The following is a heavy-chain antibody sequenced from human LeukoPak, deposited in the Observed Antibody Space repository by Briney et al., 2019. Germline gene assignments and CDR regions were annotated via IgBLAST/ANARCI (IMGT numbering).Heavy chain of an antibody. J-gene: IGHJ4*02. CDR2: VKSDGSTT. D-gene: IGHD2-21*02. CDR3: ARDGYGDSLDY. Sequence: PGGSLRLSCAASGFIFSSYWMHWVRQASGKGLVWVSRVKSDGSTTTYADSVQGRFTISRDNAKNTLYLQMKSLRAEDTAVYYCARDGYGDSLDYWGRGTLVTVSS. CDR1: GFIFSSYW. V-gene: IGHV3-74*01.